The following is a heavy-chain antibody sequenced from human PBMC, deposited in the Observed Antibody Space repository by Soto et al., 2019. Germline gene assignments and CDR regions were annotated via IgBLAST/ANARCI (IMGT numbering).Heavy chain of an antibody. CDR3: ARDQTGTTTTGGGRIDH. V-gene: IGHV3-30-3*01. J-gene: IGHJ4*02. Sequence: QVQLVESGGGVVQPGRSLRLSCAASGFTFSTHAMHWVRQAPGKGLECVAIVSFDGSNKYYADSVKGRFTISRDNSKNTLYLQMSGLTPEDTAVYYCARDQTGTTTTGGGRIDHWSQGTLVTVSS. CDR1: GFTFSTHA. CDR2: VSFDGSNK. D-gene: IGHD1-1*01.